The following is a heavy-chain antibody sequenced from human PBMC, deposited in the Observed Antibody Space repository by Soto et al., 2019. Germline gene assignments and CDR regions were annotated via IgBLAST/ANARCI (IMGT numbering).Heavy chain of an antibody. V-gene: IGHV1-2*02. CDR1: GYSFTDYY. J-gene: IGHJ4*02. CDR2: INPKSGGP. CDR3: ARGGVDVFGVVDY. Sequence: QVQVVQSGTGVKKPGASVKVSCKASGYSFTDYYMHWVRQAPGQGLEWMGWINPKSGGPYYAQKFQGRVTMTRDTSIGTAYMELNRLTYDDTAVYYCARGGVDVFGVVDYWGQGTPVTVSS. D-gene: IGHD3-3*01.